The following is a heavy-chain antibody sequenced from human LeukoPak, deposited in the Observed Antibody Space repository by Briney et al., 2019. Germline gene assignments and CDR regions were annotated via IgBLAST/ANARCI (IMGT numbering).Heavy chain of an antibody. D-gene: IGHD6-13*01. V-gene: IGHV3-7*01. CDR2: VKQDGSEK. J-gene: IGHJ4*02. CDR1: GFTFSSYW. Sequence: GGSLRLSCAASGFTFSSYWMSWVRPAPGKGLEWVANVKQDGSEKYYVDSVKGRFTISRDNAKNSLYLQMNSLRAEDTAVYYCAVAAAGRSAYGYWGQGTLVTVSS. CDR3: AVAAAGRSAYGY.